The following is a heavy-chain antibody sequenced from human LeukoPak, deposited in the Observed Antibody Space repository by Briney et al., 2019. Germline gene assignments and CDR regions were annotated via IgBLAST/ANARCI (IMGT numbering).Heavy chain of an antibody. CDR3: ARSRSFSGYGAFGP. V-gene: IGHV1-2*02. J-gene: IGHJ5*02. D-gene: IGHD5-12*01. CDR2: INPTSGGT. Sequence: ASVKVSCKASGYTFTSHYLHWVRQAPGRGLEWMGWINPTSGGTNYLQKFQGRVVMTRDTSIGTVYMELSSLTSGDTVVYFCARSRSFSGYGAFGPWGQGTLVTVSS. CDR1: GYTFTSHY.